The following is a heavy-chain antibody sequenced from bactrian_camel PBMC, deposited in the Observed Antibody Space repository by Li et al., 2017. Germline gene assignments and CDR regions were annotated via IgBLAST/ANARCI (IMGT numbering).Heavy chain of an antibody. J-gene: IGHJ4*01. Sequence: VQLVESGGGLVQPGGSLTLTCPVSGLTFRAFDMSWVRQAPGDQSRWVGTINSDNTPHYRDDSVKGRFVISRDNANNIVYLHLTHLKIEDTAMYYCEKGSLRGQGTQVTV. D-gene: IGHD5*01. CDR1: GLTFRAFD. CDR2: INSDNTP. CDR3: EKGSL. V-gene: IGHV3S10*01.